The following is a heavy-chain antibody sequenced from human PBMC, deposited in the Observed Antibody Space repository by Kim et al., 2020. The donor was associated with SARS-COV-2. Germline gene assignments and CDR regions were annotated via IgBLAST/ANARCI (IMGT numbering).Heavy chain of an antibody. CDR2: ISHSGRSI. Sequence: GGSLRLSCAASGFTFSNYAMSWVRQAPGKGLEWVSEISHSGRSINYEDSVKGRFTISRDNSKNTVYLQMNSLRVEDTAVYYCAKGHLRVAEEDQWGQGT. D-gene: IGHD3-3*01. J-gene: IGHJ4*02. CDR1: GFTFSNYA. CDR3: AKGHLRVAEEDQ. V-gene: IGHV3-23*01.